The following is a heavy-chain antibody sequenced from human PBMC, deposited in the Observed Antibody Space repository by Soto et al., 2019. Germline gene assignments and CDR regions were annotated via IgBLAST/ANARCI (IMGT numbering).Heavy chain of an antibody. Sequence: QVQLQESGPGLVKPSQTLPLSCAVSGDSISSGRYYWTWIRHHPGEGLEWIGYISNSGNTYYNPSLKSRVTLSLDTSKNQFSLELNSVTAADTAVYYCGATVTGSSHVDPWGQGTLVTVSS. CDR3: GATVTGSSHVDP. J-gene: IGHJ5*02. CDR1: GDSISSGRYY. V-gene: IGHV4-31*11. D-gene: IGHD3-9*01. CDR2: ISNSGNT.